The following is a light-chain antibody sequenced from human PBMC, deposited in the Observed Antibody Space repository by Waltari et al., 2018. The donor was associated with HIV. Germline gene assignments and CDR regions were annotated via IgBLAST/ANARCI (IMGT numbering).Light chain of an antibody. J-gene: IGLJ3*02. V-gene: IGLV2-14*01. Sequence: QSALTQPASVSGSPGPSITISCSGTTSDVGGYNFVSWYQQHPDKAPKLMIFEVNSRPSGVSNRFSGSKSGNTASLTISGLQAEDEADYFCSSYTTTSTFWLFGGGTKLTVL. CDR2: EVN. CDR3: SSYTTTSTFWL. CDR1: TSDVGGYNF.